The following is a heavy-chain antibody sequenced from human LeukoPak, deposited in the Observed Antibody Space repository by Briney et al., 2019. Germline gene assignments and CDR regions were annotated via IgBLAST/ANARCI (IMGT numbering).Heavy chain of an antibody. CDR2: INPNSGGT. V-gene: IGHV1-2*02. J-gene: IGHJ3*02. CDR3: ARERMYYDFWSGYYRPGRDAFDI. CDR1: GYTFTGYY. D-gene: IGHD3-3*01. Sequence: ASVKVSCKASGYTFTGYYMHWVRQAPGQGLEWMGWINPNSGGTNHAQKFQGRVTMTRDTSISTAYMELSRLRSDDTAVYYCARERMYYDFWSGYYRPGRDAFDIWGQGTMVTVSS.